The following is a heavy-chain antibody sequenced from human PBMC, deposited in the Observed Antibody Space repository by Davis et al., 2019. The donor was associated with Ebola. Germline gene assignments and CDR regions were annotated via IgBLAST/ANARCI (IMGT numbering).Heavy chain of an antibody. J-gene: IGHJ6*02. CDR3: ARQAARPPYYYYYGMDV. CDR1: GFTFSSYG. V-gene: IGHV3-30*02. D-gene: IGHD6-6*01. Sequence: GESLKISCAASGFTFSSYGMHWVRQAPGKGLEWVAFIRYDGSNKYYADSVKGRFTISRDNSKNTLYLQMNSLRAEDTAVYYCARQAARPPYYYYYGMDVWGQGTTVTVSS. CDR2: IRYDGSNK.